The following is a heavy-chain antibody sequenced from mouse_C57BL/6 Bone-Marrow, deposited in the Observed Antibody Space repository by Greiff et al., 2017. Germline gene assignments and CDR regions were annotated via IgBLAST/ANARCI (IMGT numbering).Heavy chain of an antibody. J-gene: IGHJ4*01. V-gene: IGHV7-3*01. D-gene: IGHD1-2*01. CDR1: GFTFPDYY. CDR3: ASLLRHYAMDY. CDR2: IRNKANGYTT. Sequence: DVMLVESGGGLVQPGGSLSLSCAASGFTFPDYYMSWVRQPPGKALEWLGFIRNKANGYTTEYSASVKGRFTISRDISQSILYLQMNALRAEESATYYCASLLRHYAMDYWGQGTSVTVSS.